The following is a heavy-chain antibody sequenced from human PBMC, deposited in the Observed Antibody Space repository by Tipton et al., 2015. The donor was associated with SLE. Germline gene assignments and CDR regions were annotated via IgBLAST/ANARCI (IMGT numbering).Heavy chain of an antibody. D-gene: IGHD6-13*01. V-gene: IGHV4-39*01. CDR3: ARRYSSSWALFDY. CDR2: IYYSGST. J-gene: IGHJ4*02. Sequence: TLSLTCTVSGGSISSSSYYWGWIRQPPGKGLEWIGSIYYSGSTYYNPSRKSRVTISVDTSKNQFSLNLSSVTAADTAVYYCARRYSSSWALFDYWGQGTLVTVSS. CDR1: GGSISSSSYY.